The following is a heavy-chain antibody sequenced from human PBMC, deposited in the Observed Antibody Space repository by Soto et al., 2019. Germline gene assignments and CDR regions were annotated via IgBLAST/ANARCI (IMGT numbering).Heavy chain of an antibody. V-gene: IGHV3-9*01. CDR3: HGARHYYYGMDV. CDR2: ISWNSGSI. D-gene: IGHD1-26*01. CDR1: GFTFDDYA. Sequence: GGSLRLSCAASGFTFDDYAMHWVRQAPGKGLEWVAGISWNSGSIGYADSVKGRFTISRDNAKNSPYLQMNSLIAEDTALWSCHGARHYYYGMDVWGQGTTVTVSS. J-gene: IGHJ6*02.